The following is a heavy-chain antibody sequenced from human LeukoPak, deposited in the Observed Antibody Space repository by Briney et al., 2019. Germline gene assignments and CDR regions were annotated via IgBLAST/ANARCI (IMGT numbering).Heavy chain of an antibody. V-gene: IGHV3-23*01. CDR2: ISGSGGST. J-gene: IGHJ6*02. CDR3: TTAPTYYGMDV. CDR1: GFTFSSYA. Sequence: GGSLRLSCAASGFTFSSYAMSWVRQAPGKGLEWVSAISGSGGSTYYADSVKGRFTTSRDNSKNTLYLQMNSLRAEDTAVYYCTTAPTYYGMDVWGQGTTVTVSS.